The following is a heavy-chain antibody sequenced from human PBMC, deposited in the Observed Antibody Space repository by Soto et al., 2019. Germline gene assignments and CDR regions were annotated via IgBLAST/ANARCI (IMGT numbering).Heavy chain of an antibody. V-gene: IGHV3-64*01. CDR3: ARGPGYYFDY. J-gene: IGHJ4*02. Sequence: EVQLVESGGGLVQPGVSLRLSCAASGFTFSSYAMHWVRQAPGNGLEYVSAISSNGGSTYYANSVKGRFTISRDNSKTTLYLQMGSLRAEDMAVYYCARGPGYYFDYWGQGTLVTVSS. CDR2: ISSNGGST. CDR1: GFTFSSYA.